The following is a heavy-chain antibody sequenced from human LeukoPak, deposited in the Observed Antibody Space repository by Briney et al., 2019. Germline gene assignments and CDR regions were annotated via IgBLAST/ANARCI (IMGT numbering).Heavy chain of an antibody. CDR2: IDHTGTT. CDR3: ARGRVSSSTWHSTYYYYFYMDV. V-gene: IGHV4-59*01. CDR1: DDSITIYY. Sequence: SETLSLTCSVSDDSITIYYWTWIRQPPGKGLEWIGYIDHTGTTNYNPSLNSRVTISRDTSKNHFSLQLSSVTDADTAVYFCARGRVSSSTWHSTYYYYFYMDVWGKGTTVTVSS. J-gene: IGHJ6*03. D-gene: IGHD4-11*01.